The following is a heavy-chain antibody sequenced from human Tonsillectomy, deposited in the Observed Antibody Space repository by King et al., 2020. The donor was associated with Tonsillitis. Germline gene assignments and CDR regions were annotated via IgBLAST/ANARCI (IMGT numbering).Heavy chain of an antibody. CDR2: ISGSGGSA. D-gene: IGHD2-15*01. Sequence: VQLVESGGGLVQPGGSLRLSCAASGFTFSSYAMSWVRQAPGTGLEWGSDISGSGGSANYSDSVKGRFTISRDNSKNTLHLQMNSLSAEDTAVYYCAKHQRACSGGSCYSSFDYWGQGTLVTVSA. J-gene: IGHJ4*02. CDR3: AKHQRACSGGSCYSSFDY. CDR1: GFTFSSYA. V-gene: IGHV3-23*04.